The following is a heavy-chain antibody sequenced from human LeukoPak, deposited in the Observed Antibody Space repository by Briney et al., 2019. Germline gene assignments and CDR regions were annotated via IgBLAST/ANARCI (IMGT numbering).Heavy chain of an antibody. V-gene: IGHV1-2*02. Sequence: GASVKVSCKASGYTFTGYYMHWVRQAPGQGLEWMGGIKPNSGGTNYAQKFQGRVTMTRDTSISTAYMELSRLRSDDRAVYYCARGSIVGATFDYFDYWGQGTLVTVSS. CDR3: ARGSIVGATFDYFDY. J-gene: IGHJ4*02. D-gene: IGHD1-26*01. CDR1: GYTFTGYY. CDR2: IKPNSGGT.